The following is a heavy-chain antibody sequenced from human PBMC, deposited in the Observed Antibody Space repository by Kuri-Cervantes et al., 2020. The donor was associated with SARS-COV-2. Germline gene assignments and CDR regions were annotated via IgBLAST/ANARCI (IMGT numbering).Heavy chain of an antibody. Sequence: ASVKVSCKASGYTFTSYGISWVRQAPGQGLEWMGWGSAYNGNTNYAQKPQGRVTMTTDTSTSTAYMELRSLRSDDTAVYYCARSGCGGDCYLFDAFDIWGQGTTVTVSS. D-gene: IGHD2-21*01. CDR2: GSAYNGNT. CDR1: GYTFTSYG. J-gene: IGHJ3*02. V-gene: IGHV1-18*01. CDR3: ARSGCGGDCYLFDAFDI.